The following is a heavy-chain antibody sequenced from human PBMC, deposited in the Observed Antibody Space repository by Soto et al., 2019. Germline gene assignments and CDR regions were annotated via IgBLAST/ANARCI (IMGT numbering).Heavy chain of an antibody. V-gene: IGHV3-23*01. Sequence: EVQLLESGGGLVQPGGSLRLSCAASGFTFSSYAMNWVRQAPGKGLEWVSAISGSGRDTYHSNSMAGRFTVSRDNSRSTVSLQMHSLRAEDTAIHYCAKDHQYSSSSAGLYGMDVWGQGTTVTVSS. CDR3: AKDHQYSSSSAGLYGMDV. J-gene: IGHJ6*02. CDR1: GFTFSSYA. CDR2: ISGSGRDT. D-gene: IGHD6-6*01.